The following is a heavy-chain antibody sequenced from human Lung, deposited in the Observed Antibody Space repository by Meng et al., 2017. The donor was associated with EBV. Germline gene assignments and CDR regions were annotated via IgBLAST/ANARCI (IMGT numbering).Heavy chain of an antibody. CDR1: GGSIGSGDYY. CDR3: ARDRKHYGERGWFDP. Sequence: PRGSVHGLVRASQALLLPCTLSGGSIGSGDYYGSWIRQPPGKGLEWIGYIYYSGSTYSNASLKSRVTISIDRSKNQFSLKLSSVTAADTAVYYCARDRKHYGERGWFDPWGQGTLVTVSS. D-gene: IGHD4-17*01. J-gene: IGHJ5*02. CDR2: IYYSGST. V-gene: IGHV4-30-4*01.